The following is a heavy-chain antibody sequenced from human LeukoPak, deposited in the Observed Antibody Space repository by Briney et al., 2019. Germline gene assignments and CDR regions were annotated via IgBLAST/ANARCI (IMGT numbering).Heavy chain of an antibody. V-gene: IGHV1-2*02. CDR1: GFTFTVYN. Sequence: GASVKVSYTASGFTFTVYNIHWVRQAPGQGLEWMGWINPNNGGTNYAQKFQGRVTMTRDTSISTAYMELSRLRSDDTAVYYCARGLSGPYYYYYMDVWGKGTTVTVSS. CDR2: INPNNGGT. CDR3: ARGLSGPYYYYYMDV. J-gene: IGHJ6*03. D-gene: IGHD2-15*01.